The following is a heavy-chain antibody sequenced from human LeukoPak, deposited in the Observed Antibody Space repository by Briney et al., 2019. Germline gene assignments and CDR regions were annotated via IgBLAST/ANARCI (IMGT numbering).Heavy chain of an antibody. V-gene: IGHV3-23*01. CDR1: GFTFSSYE. J-gene: IGHJ5*02. D-gene: IGHD3-22*01. CDR3: AKGGYYDSSDA. Sequence: PRGSLRLSCAASGFTFSSYEMNWVRQAPGKGLEWVSGLSGSGRGGSTYYAASVKGRFTISRDNSKNTLYLQMNSLRAEDTAVYYCAKGGYYDSSDAWGQGTLVTVSS. CDR2: LSGSGRGGST.